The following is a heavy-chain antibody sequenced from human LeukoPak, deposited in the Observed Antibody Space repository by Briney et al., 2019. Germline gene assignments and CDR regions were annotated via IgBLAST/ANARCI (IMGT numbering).Heavy chain of an antibody. CDR3: AKSEDGYNMGFDP. CDR1: GFTFSSYA. Sequence: GGSLRLSCAAFGFTFSSYAMPWVGQPPGKGLEWVAVISYDGSNKYYADSVKGRFTISRDNSKNTLYLQMNSLRAEDTAVYYCAKSEDGYNMGFDPWGQGTLVTVSS. V-gene: IGHV3-30-3*02. J-gene: IGHJ5*02. D-gene: IGHD5-24*01. CDR2: ISYDGSNK.